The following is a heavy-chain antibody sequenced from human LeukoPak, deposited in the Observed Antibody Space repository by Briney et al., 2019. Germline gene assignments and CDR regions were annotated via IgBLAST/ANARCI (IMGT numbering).Heavy chain of an antibody. D-gene: IGHD3-3*01. CDR1: GGSIGSYY. J-gene: IGHJ6*02. CDR3: ARDRHDFWSGYSYGMDV. Sequence: SETLSLTCTVSGGSIGSYYWSWIRQPPGKGLEWIGYIYYSGSTNYNPSLKSRVTISVDTSKNQFSLKLSSVTAADTAVYYCARDRHDFWSGYSYGMDVWGQGTTVTVSS. V-gene: IGHV4-59*01. CDR2: IYYSGST.